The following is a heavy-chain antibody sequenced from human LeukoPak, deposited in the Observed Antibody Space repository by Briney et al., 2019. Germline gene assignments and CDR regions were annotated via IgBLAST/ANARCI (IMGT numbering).Heavy chain of an antibody. CDR1: GFTFSSYS. V-gene: IGHV3-21*01. CDR3: AKDGAGITMIVVVLYFDY. Sequence: GGSLRLSCAASGFTFSSYSMNWVRQAPGKGLEWVSSISSSSSYIYYADSVKGRFTISRDNAKNSLYLQMNSLRAEDTAVYYCAKDGAGITMIVVVLYFDYWGQGTLVTVSS. D-gene: IGHD3-22*01. CDR2: ISSSSSYI. J-gene: IGHJ4*02.